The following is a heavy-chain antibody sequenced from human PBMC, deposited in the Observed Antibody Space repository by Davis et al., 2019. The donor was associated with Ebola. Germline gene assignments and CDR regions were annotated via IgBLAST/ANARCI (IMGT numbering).Heavy chain of an antibody. V-gene: IGHV4-59*08. CDR1: GGSISSYY. Sequence: SETLSLTCTVSGGSISSYYWSWIRQPPGKGLEWIGYIYYSGSTNYNPSLKSRVTISVDTSKNQFSLKLSSMTAADTAVYYCARHGNRSGYYSWLDPWGQGTLVTVSS. D-gene: IGHD3-22*01. CDR2: IYYSGST. CDR3: ARHGNRSGYYSWLDP. J-gene: IGHJ5*02.